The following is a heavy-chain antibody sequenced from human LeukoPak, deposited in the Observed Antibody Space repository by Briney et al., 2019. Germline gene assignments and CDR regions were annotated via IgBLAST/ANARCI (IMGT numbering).Heavy chain of an antibody. CDR2: IYYSGST. CDR3: ARDPDSSSWLDY. CDR1: GGSISSGGYY. Sequence: SQTLSLTCTVSGGSISSGGYYWSWIRQHPGKGLEWIGYIYYSGSTYYNPSLKSRVTISVDRSKNQFSLKLSSVTAADTAVYYCARDPDSSSWLDYWGQGTLVTVSS. J-gene: IGHJ4*02. D-gene: IGHD6-13*01. V-gene: IGHV4-31*03.